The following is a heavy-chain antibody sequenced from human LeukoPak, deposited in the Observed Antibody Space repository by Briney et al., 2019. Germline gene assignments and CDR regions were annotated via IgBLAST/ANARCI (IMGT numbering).Heavy chain of an antibody. CDR3: AREGGYSYGTFDY. V-gene: IGHV3-21*01. J-gene: IGHJ4*02. Sequence: PGGSLRLSCAASGFTFSSYSMNWVRQAPGKGLEWVSYISSSSNYIYYADSVKGRFTMSRDNAKNSLYLQMNSLRAEDTAVYYCAREGGYSYGTFDYRGQGTLVTVSS. D-gene: IGHD5-18*01. CDR2: ISSSSNYI. CDR1: GFTFSSYS.